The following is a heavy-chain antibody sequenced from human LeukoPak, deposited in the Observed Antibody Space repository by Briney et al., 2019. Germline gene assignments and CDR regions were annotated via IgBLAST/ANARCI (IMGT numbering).Heavy chain of an antibody. CDR2: IYSGGST. CDR3: ARDWGYYDSSGYYENYYYGTDV. V-gene: IGHV3-53*01. CDR1: GFTVSSNY. J-gene: IGHJ6*02. D-gene: IGHD3-22*01. Sequence: GSLRLSCAASGFTVSSNYMSWVRQAPGKGLEWVSVIYSGGSTYYADSVKGRFTISRDNSKNTLYLQMNSLRAEDTAVYYCARDWGYYDSSGYYENYYYGTDVWGQGTTVTVSS.